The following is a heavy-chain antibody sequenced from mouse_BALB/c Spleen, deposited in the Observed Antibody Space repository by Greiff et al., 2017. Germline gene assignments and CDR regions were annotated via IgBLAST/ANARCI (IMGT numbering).Heavy chain of an antibody. Sequence: EVQGVESGGDLVKPGGSLKLSCAASGFTFSSYGMSWVRQTPDKRLEWVATISSGGSYTYYPDSVKGRFTISRDKAKNTLYLQMSSLKSEDTAMYYCARSGDGYGGAMAYWGQGTSVTVSS. CDR2: ISSGGSYT. J-gene: IGHJ4*01. V-gene: IGHV5-6*01. D-gene: IGHD2-3*01. CDR1: GFTFSSYG. CDR3: ARSGDGYGGAMAY.